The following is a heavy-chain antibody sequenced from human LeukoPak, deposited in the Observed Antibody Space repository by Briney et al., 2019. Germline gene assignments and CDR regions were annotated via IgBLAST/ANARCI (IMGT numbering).Heavy chain of an antibody. CDR3: ARHRSSWLIDY. CDR1: GFTFNSYP. D-gene: IGHD6-6*01. CDR2: ISDSGGNT. V-gene: IGHV3-23*01. J-gene: IGHJ4*02. Sequence: GGSLRLSCAASGFTFNSYPMSWVRQAPWERLQWVSGISDSGGNTYYVDSVRGRFTISRDNSKNTLYLQMNSLRAEDTAVYYCARHRSSWLIDYWGQGTLVTVSS.